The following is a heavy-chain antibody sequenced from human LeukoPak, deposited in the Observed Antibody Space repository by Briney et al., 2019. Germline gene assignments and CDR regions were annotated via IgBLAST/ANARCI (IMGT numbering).Heavy chain of an antibody. Sequence: GASVKVSCKASGYTFTSYGLSWVRQAPGQGLEWMGWISIYNGNTNYAQKLQGRVTMTTDTSTSTAYMELRSLRSDDTAVYYCASGYSGYEDFYYYVWGKGTTVTVSS. CDR1: GYTFTSYG. CDR2: ISIYNGNT. J-gene: IGHJ6*04. CDR3: ASGYSGYEDFYYYV. V-gene: IGHV1-18*01. D-gene: IGHD5-12*01.